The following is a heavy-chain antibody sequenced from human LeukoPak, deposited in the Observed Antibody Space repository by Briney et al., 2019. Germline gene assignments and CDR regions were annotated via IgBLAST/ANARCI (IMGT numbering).Heavy chain of an antibody. CDR2: ISSSSTYI. CDR3: ARTRITVTTRSWDY. J-gene: IGHJ4*02. V-gene: IGHV3-21*01. CDR1: GFTFSTYN. D-gene: IGHD4-17*01. Sequence: PGGSLRLSCATSGFTFSTYNMNWVRQAPGKGLEWVSSISSSSTYIYYADSVKGRFTISRDNVKNSLYLQINSLRAEDTAVYYRARTRITVTTRSWDYWGQGTLVTVSS.